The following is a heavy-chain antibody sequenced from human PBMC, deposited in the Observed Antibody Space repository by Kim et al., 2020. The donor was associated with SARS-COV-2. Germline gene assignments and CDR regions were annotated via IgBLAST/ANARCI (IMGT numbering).Heavy chain of an antibody. CDR3: ARFQQVAAADYYGMDV. J-gene: IGHJ6*02. D-gene: IGHD6-13*01. V-gene: IGHV3-74*01. Sequence: VKGRFTTTRENAKNTLYLQMNRLRAEDTAVYYCARFQQVAAADYYGMDVWGQGTTVTVSS.